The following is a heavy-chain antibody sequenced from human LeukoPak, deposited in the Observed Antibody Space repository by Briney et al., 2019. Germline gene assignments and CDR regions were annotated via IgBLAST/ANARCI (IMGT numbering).Heavy chain of an antibody. CDR2: ISYDGSNK. D-gene: IGHD6-19*01. V-gene: IGHV3-30-3*01. CDR1: GFTFSSYA. CDR3: ARAWYSSGWYSRYYYGMDV. Sequence: GGSLRLSCAASGFTFSSYAMHWVRQAPGKGLEWVAVISYDGSNKYYADSVKGRFTISRDNSKNTLYLQMNSLRAEDTAVYYCARAWYSSGWYSRYYYGMDVWGQGTTVTVSS. J-gene: IGHJ6*02.